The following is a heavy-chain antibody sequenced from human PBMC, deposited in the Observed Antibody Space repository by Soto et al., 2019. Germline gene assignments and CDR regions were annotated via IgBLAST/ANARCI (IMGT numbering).Heavy chain of an antibody. J-gene: IGHJ6*02. D-gene: IGHD2-8*01. CDR1: GGTFSSYT. CDR3: ARVMLDIVLTVPDLYYYYGMDV. Sequence: SVKVSCKASGGTFSSYTISWVRQAPGQGLEWMGRIIPIFGTANYAQKFQGRVTITADESTSTAYMELSSLRSEDTAVYYCARVMLDIVLTVPDLYYYYGMDVWGQGTTVTVSS. V-gene: IGHV1-69*13. CDR2: IIPIFGTA.